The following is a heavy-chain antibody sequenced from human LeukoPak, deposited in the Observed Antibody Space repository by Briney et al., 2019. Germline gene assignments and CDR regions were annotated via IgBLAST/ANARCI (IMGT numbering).Heavy chain of an antibody. CDR2: ISGSGGAS. CDR1: AFTFTRYA. J-gene: IGHJ2*01. Sequence: PGGSLRLSCEAYAFTFTRYAMNWVRQAPGKGLEWISAISGSGGASYYADSVKGRFTVSRDNSKNTSYLQLNSLRAEDTATYYCAKRRGATYQWYFDLWGRGTLVTVAT. V-gene: IGHV3-23*01. CDR3: AKRRGATYQWYFDL.